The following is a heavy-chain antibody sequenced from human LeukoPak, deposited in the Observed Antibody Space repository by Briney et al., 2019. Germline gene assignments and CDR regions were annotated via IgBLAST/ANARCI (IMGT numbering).Heavy chain of an antibody. D-gene: IGHD2-21*02. V-gene: IGHV5-51*01. CDR3: ARNFEYCGGDCYDY. CDR1: GYSFTSYW. Sequence: NPGESLKISCKGSGYSFTSYWIGWVRQMPGKGLEWMGIIYPGDSDTRYSPSFQGQVTISADKSISTAYLQWSSLKASDTAIYYCARNFEYCGGDCYDYWGQGILVPVSS. CDR2: IYPGDSDT. J-gene: IGHJ4*02.